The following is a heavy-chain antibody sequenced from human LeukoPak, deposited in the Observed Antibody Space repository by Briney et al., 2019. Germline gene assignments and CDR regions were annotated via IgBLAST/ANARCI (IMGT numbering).Heavy chain of an antibody. V-gene: IGHV1-2*02. Sequence: GASVKVSCKASGYTFTGYYMHWVRQAPGQGLEWMGWINPNSGGTNYAQKFQGRVTMTRDTSISTAYMELSRLRSDDTAVYYCARGWSITMVRGVENWFDPWGQGTLVTVSS. D-gene: IGHD3-10*01. CDR3: ARGWSITMVRGVENWFDP. CDR1: GYTFTGYY. J-gene: IGHJ5*02. CDR2: INPNSGGT.